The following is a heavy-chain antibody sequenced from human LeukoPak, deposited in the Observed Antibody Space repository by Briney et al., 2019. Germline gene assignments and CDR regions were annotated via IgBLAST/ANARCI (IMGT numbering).Heavy chain of an antibody. CDR2: ISDSGIT. J-gene: IGHJ4*02. D-gene: IGHD2-8*01. CDR1: RVPVNEFH. V-gene: IGHV4-59*08. CDR3: ARHVDHAGYFRY. Sequence: PSETLSLTCAVPRVPVNEFHWSWIRHSPGRGLECLLWISDSGITDYIPSFRSRLAISADPSKSQLSLELTSVTAGDTAVYYCARHVDHAGYFRYWGQGSLVTVSS.